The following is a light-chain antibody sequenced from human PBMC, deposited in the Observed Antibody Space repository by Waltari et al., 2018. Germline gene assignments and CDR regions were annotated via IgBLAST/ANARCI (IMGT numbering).Light chain of an antibody. J-gene: IGLJ2*01. CDR3: SSYAKTLIVV. CDR2: DVD. CDR1: SSADGGSNY. Sequence: QSALTQPRSVSGSPGHSVTIPCTGTSSADGGSNYVSWYQHRPGKASTLIIYDVDKRPSGVPGRFSGSKSDNTASLTISGLQTEDEADYYCSSYAKTLIVVFGGGTKLTVL. V-gene: IGLV2-11*01.